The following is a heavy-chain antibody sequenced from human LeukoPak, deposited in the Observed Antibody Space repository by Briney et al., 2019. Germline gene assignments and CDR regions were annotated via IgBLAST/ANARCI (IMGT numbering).Heavy chain of an antibody. V-gene: IGHV3-23*01. D-gene: IGHD3-9*01. J-gene: IGHJ5*02. CDR1: GFTFSSYA. CDR3: AKDSGYYDILTGPEGGNWFDP. Sequence: GSLRLSCPASGFTFSSYAMSWVRQAPGKGLEWVSAISGSGGSTYYADSVKGRFTISRDNSKSTLYLQMNSLRAEDTAVYYCAKDSGYYDILTGPEGGNWFDPWGQGTLVTVSS. CDR2: ISGSGGST.